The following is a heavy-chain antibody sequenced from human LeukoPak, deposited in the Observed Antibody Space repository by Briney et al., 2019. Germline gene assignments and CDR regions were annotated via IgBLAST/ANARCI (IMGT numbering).Heavy chain of an antibody. CDR2: ISGSGGST. Sequence: GGSLRLSCAASGFTFSSYAMSWVRQAPGKGLEWVSAISGSGGSTYYADSVKGRFTISRDNSKNTLYLQMNSLRAEDTAVYYCAMQLIWPSYYYYYYGMDVWGQGTTVTVSS. V-gene: IGHV3-23*01. D-gene: IGHD2-2*01. CDR3: AMQLIWPSYYYYYYGMDV. J-gene: IGHJ6*02. CDR1: GFTFSSYA.